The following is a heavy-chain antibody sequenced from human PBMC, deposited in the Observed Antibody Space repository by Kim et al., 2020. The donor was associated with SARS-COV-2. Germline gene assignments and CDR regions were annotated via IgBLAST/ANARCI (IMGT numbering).Heavy chain of an antibody. CDR1: GFTFSSYA. D-gene: IGHD3-10*01. J-gene: IGHJ4*02. CDR3: AKAVGDGLGEVFDY. V-gene: IGHV3-23*03. Sequence: GGSLRLSCAASGFTFSSYAMSWVRQAPGKGLEWVSVIYSGGSSTYYADSVKGRFTISRDNSKNTLYLQMNSLRAEDTAVYYCAKAVGDGLGEVFDYWGQGTLVTVSS. CDR2: IYSGGSST.